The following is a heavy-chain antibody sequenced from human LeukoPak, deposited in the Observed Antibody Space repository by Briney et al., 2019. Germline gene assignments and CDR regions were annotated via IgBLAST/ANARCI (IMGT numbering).Heavy chain of an antibody. J-gene: IGHJ4*02. CDR2: ISYDGSNK. Sequence: GGSLRLSCAASGFTFSTYGMDWVRQAPGKGLEWVAVISYDGSNKYYADSVKGRFTISRDNSRTTLYLQMNSLRAEDTAVYYCAKDKQQLHASRMFDYWGQGTLVTVSS. CDR3: AKDKQQLHASRMFDY. CDR1: GFTFSTYG. V-gene: IGHV3-30*18. D-gene: IGHD6-13*01.